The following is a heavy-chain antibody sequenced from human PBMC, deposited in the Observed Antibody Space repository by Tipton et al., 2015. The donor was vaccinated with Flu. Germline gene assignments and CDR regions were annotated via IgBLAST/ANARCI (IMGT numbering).Heavy chain of an antibody. D-gene: IGHD3-10*01. CDR2: MNPNSGAT. CDR1: GYTFTTYD. V-gene: IGHV1-8*01. CDR3: ARVPRRGDRFDP. J-gene: IGHJ5*02. Sequence: QMQLVQSGAEVKKPGASVKVSCKASGYTFTTYDINWVRQASGQGLEWLGWMNPNSGATGYAQNFQGRISMTRDTSITTAYMELSSLRSDDTAIYYCARVPRRGDRFDPWGQGTLVTVSS.